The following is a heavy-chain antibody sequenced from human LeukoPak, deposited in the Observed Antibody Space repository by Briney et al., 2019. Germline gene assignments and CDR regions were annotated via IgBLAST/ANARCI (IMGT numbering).Heavy chain of an antibody. CDR3: ARSRSGYYKTALDY. V-gene: IGHV4-59*08. CDR2: IYYSGST. CDR1: GGSISSYY. Sequence: SETLSLTCTVSGGSISSYYWSWIRQPPGKGLEWIGYIYYSGSTNYNPSLKSRVTISVDTSKNQFSLKLSPVTAADTAVYYCARSRSGYYKTALDYWGQGTLVTVSS. D-gene: IGHD3-22*01. J-gene: IGHJ4*02.